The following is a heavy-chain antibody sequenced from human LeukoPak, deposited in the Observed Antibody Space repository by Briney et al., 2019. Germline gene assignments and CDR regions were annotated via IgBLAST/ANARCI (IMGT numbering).Heavy chain of an antibody. CDR2: ISTTGGSI. CDR3: ARDPSSPPTYYYDNSGYL. J-gene: IGHJ5*02. Sequence: PGGSLRLSCAASGFTFSSYSMNWVRQAPGKGLEWVSAISTTGGSIFYADSVKGRFTISRDNSKNTLFLQMNSLRAEDTAVYFCARDPSSPPTYYYDNSGYLWGQGTLVTVSS. D-gene: IGHD3-22*01. V-gene: IGHV3-23*01. CDR1: GFTFSSYS.